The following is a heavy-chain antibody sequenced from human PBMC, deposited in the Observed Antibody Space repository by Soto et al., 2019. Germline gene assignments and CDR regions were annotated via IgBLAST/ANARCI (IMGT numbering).Heavy chain of an antibody. CDR1: GFTFSSYS. V-gene: IGHV3-21*01. CDR3: ARDGTGGGEAWFGELLDLYYYYYGMDV. CDR2: ISSSSSYI. J-gene: IGHJ6*02. D-gene: IGHD3-10*01. Sequence: KSGGSLRLSCAASGFTFSSYSMNWVRQAPGKGLEWVSSISSSSSYIYYADSVKGRFTISRDNAKNSLYLQMNSLRAEDTAVYYCARDGTGGGEAWFGELLDLYYYYYGMDVWGQGTTVTVSS.